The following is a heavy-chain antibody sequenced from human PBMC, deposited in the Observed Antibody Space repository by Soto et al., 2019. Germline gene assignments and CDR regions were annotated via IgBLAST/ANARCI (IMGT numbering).Heavy chain of an antibody. CDR1: GFTFGDYA. Sequence: PGGSLRLSCTASGFTFGDYAMSWFRQAPGKGLEWVGFIRSKAYGGTTEYAASVKGRFTISRDDSKSIAYLQMNSLKTEDTAVYYCTRVLQDIVVVVAPPDYWGQGTLVTVSS. D-gene: IGHD2-15*01. V-gene: IGHV3-49*03. J-gene: IGHJ4*02. CDR3: TRVLQDIVVVVAPPDY. CDR2: IRSKAYGGTT.